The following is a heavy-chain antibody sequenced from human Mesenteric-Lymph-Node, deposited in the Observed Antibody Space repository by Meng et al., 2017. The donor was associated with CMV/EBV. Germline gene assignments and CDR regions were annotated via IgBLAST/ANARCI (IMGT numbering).Heavy chain of an antibody. V-gene: IGHV1-18*01. CDR2: ISAYNGNT. Sequence: ASVKVSCKASGYTFTSYGISWVRQAPGQGLEWMGWISAYNGNTNYAQKLQGRFTISRDNSKNTLSLQMNSLRAEDTAVYYCARVGSYWYFDLWGRGTLVTVSS. D-gene: IGHD2-15*01. CDR3: ARVGSYWYFDL. CDR1: GYTFTSYG. J-gene: IGHJ2*01.